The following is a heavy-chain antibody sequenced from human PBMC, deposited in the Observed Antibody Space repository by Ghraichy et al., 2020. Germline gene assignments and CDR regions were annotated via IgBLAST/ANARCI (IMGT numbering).Heavy chain of an antibody. Sequence: SETLSLTCAVYGGSFSGYYWSWIRQPPGKGLEWIGEINHSGSTNYNPSLKSRVTISVDTSKNQFSLKLSSVTAADTAAYYCARAYVKWELDYWGQGTLVTVSS. V-gene: IGHV4-34*01. D-gene: IGHD1-26*01. J-gene: IGHJ4*02. CDR2: INHSGST. CDR1: GGSFSGYY. CDR3: ARAYVKWELDY.